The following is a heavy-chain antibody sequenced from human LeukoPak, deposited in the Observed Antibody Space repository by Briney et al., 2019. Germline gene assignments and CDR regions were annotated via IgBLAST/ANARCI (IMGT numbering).Heavy chain of an antibody. Sequence: SVKVSCKASGGTFSSYAISWVRQAPGQGLEWMGGIIPIFGTANYAQKFQGRVTMTRDTSISTAYMELSRLRSDDTAVYYCARARSSGYYFTPEDFQHWGQGTLVTVSS. V-gene: IGHV1-69*05. CDR1: GGTFSSYA. D-gene: IGHD3-22*01. CDR2: IIPIFGTA. J-gene: IGHJ1*01. CDR3: ARARSSGYYFTPEDFQH.